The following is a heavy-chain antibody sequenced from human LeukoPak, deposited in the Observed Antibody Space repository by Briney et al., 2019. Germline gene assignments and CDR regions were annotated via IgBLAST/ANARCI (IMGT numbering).Heavy chain of an antibody. J-gene: IGHJ5*02. Sequence: SETRSLTCAVYGGSFSGYYWSWIRQPPGKGLEWIGEINHSGSTNYNPSLKSRVTISVDTSKNQFSLKLSSVTAADTAVYYCARGRWFDPWGQGTLVTVPS. V-gene: IGHV4-34*01. CDR2: INHSGST. CDR3: ARGRWFDP. CDR1: GGSFSGYY.